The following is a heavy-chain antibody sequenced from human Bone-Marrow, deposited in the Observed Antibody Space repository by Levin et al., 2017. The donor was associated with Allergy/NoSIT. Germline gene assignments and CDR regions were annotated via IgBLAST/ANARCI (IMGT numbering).Heavy chain of an antibody. J-gene: IGHJ6*03. Sequence: SVKVSCKASGGTFSSYVVSWVRQAPGQGLEWMGGMIPILGTTYYAQKFQGRVSITADESTSTAYMELRSLRSEDTALYFCARGVYYYYYMDVWGKGTTVTVSS. CDR3: ARGVYYYYYMDV. V-gene: IGHV1-69*13. CDR2: MIPILGTT. CDR1: GGTFSSYV.